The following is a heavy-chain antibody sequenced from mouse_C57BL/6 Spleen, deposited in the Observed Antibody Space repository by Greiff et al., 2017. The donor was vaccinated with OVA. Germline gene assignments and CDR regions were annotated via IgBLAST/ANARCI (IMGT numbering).Heavy chain of an antibody. CDR3: TRDLLYYGSSHWYFDV. J-gene: IGHJ1*03. Sequence: EVQGVESGEGLVKPGGSLKLSCAASGFTFSSYAMSWVRQTPEKRLEWVAYISSGGDYIYYADTVKGRFTISRDNARNTLYLQMSSLKSEDTAMYYCTRDLLYYGSSHWYFDVWGTGTTVTVSS. D-gene: IGHD1-1*01. V-gene: IGHV5-9-1*02. CDR2: ISSGGDYI. CDR1: GFTFSSYA.